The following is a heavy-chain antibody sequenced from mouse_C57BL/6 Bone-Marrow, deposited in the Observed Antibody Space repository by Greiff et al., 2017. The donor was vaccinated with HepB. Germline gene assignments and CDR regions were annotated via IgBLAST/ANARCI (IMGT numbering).Heavy chain of an antibody. CDR2: IYPGGGYT. Sequence: VQLQQSGAELVRPGTSVKMSCKASGYTFTNYWIGWAKQRPGHGLEWIGDIYPGGGYTNYNEKFKGKATLTADKSSSTAYMQFSSLTSEDSAIYYCARAGSTTVVADGYFDVGGRGTTVTVSS. D-gene: IGHD1-1*01. J-gene: IGHJ1*03. CDR3: ARAGSTTVVADGYFDV. CDR1: GYTFTNYW. V-gene: IGHV1-63*01.